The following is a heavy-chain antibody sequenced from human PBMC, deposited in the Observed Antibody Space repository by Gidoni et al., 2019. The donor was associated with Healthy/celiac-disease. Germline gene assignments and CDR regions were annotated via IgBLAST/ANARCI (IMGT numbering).Heavy chain of an antibody. CDR2: ISGSGGIT. V-gene: IGHV3-23*01. D-gene: IGHD3-22*01. J-gene: IGHJ4*02. CDR3: AKDLFSPDSSGRGLVDY. CDR1: GFTFSSYA. Sequence: EVQLLESGGGLVQPGGSLRLSCAASGFTFSSYAMSWVRQAPGKGLEWVSVISGSGGITYYADSVKGRFTISRDNSKNTLYLQMNSLRAEDTAVYYCAKDLFSPDSSGRGLVDYWGQGTLVTVSS.